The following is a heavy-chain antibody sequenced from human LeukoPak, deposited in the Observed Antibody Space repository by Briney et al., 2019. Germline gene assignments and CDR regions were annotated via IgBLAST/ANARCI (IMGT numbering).Heavy chain of an antibody. J-gene: IGHJ4*02. CDR2: IYYSGST. Sequence: SETLSLTFTVSGGSISSYYWSWIRQPPGKGLEGIGYIYYSGSTSYSPSLKSRVTISVDTSKNQFSLKLSSVTDADTAVYYCARSDYGANSFDYWGQGTLVTVS. CDR1: GGSISSYY. D-gene: IGHD4/OR15-4a*01. CDR3: ARSDYGANSFDY. V-gene: IGHV4-59*01.